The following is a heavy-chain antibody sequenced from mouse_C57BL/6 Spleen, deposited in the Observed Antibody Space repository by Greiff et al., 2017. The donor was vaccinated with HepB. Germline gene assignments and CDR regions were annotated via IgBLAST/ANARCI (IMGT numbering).Heavy chain of an antibody. D-gene: IGHD1-1*01. J-gene: IGHJ3*01. CDR1: GYTFTSYW. V-gene: IGHV1-64*01. CDR3: ARPYYYGSSYPAWFAY. CDR2: IHPNSGST. Sequence: VQLQQPGAELVKPGASVKLSCKASGYTFTSYWMHWVKQRPGQGLEWIGMIHPNSGSTNYNEKFKSKATLTVDKSSSTAYMQLSSLTSEDSAVYYCARPYYYGSSYPAWFAYWGQGTLVTVSA.